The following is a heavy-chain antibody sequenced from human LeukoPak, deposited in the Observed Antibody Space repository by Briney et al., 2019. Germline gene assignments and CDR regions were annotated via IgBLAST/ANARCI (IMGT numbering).Heavy chain of an antibody. CDR3: ARAAYSSGPSPRNWFDP. CDR2: INSSGGST. D-gene: IGHD3-22*01. Sequence: ASVKVSRKASGYTFTSYYMHWVRQAPGQGLEWMGIINSSGGSTTYAQKFQGRVTMTRDMSTSTIYMELSSLRSEDTAVHYCARAAYSSGPSPRNWFDPWGQGTLVTVSS. V-gene: IGHV1-46*01. CDR1: GYTFTSYY. J-gene: IGHJ5*02.